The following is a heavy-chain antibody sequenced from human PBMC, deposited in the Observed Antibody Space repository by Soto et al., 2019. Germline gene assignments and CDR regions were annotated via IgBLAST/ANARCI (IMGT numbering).Heavy chain of an antibody. CDR1: GGSISSYY. CDR2: IYYSGST. Sequence: SETLSLTCTVSGGSISSYYWSWIRQPPGKGLEWIGYIYYSGSTNYNPSLKSRVTISVDTSKNQFSLKLSSVTAADTAVYYCARHVFESGFSQEWNYFDYWGQGTLVTVSS. J-gene: IGHJ4*02. D-gene: IGHD3-3*01. V-gene: IGHV4-59*08. CDR3: ARHVFESGFSQEWNYFDY.